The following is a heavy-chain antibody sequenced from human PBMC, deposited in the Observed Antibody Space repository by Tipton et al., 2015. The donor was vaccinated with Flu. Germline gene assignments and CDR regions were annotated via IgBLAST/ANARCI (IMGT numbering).Heavy chain of an antibody. J-gene: IGHJ4*02. V-gene: IGHV3-23*01. D-gene: IGHD7-27*01. CDR2: ISAYGGST. Sequence: SLRLSCAASGFTFSRYAMSWVRRAPGKGLEWLSGISAYGGSTYYTDSVKGRFTISRDNAKNSLYLQLNSLRAEDTALYYCATLTGDDYWGQGDLVTVSS. CDR3: ATLTGDDY. CDR1: GFTFSRYA.